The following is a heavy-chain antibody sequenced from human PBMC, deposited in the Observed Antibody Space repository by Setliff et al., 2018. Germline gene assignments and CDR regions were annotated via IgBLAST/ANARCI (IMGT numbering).Heavy chain of an antibody. D-gene: IGHD5-18*01. CDR2: IKNRISGGTT. CDR3: ISLWLGYYGLDV. J-gene: IGHJ6*02. CDR1: GFIFSDAW. Sequence: PGGSLRLSCAASGFIFSDAWMSWVRQAPGKGLEWVGRIKNRISGGTTDYAAPVNGRFTISRDDARNTLYLQMNSLKTEDTAVYYCISLWLGYYGLDVWGQGTTVTVSS. V-gene: IGHV3-15*01.